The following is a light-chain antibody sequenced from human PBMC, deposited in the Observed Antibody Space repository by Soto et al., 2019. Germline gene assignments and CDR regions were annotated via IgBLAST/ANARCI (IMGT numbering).Light chain of an antibody. J-gene: IGLJ3*02. CDR1: SSDVGGYNY. Sequence: QSALTQPASVSGSPGQSITISCTGTSSDVGGYNYISWYQQHPDKAPKLMIYEVTNRPSGTSNRFSGSKSDNTASLTISGLQAEDEADYYCISFTSSSTWVFGGGTKLTVL. CDR2: EVT. CDR3: ISFTSSSTWV. V-gene: IGLV2-14*01.